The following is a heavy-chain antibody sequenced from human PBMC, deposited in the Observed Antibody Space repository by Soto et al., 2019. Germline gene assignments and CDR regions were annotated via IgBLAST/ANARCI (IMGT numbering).Heavy chain of an antibody. D-gene: IGHD4-17*01. CDR3: ARVGHDYETYYYYYMDV. V-gene: IGHV4-31*03. Sequence: QVQLQESGPGLVKPSQTLSLTCTVSGGSISSGGYYWSWIRQHPGKGLEWIGYIYYSGSTYYNPSLKSRVTISVDTSKNQFSLKLSSVTAADTAVYYCARVGHDYETYYYYYMDVWGKGTTVTVSS. J-gene: IGHJ6*03. CDR1: GGSISSGGYY. CDR2: IYYSGST.